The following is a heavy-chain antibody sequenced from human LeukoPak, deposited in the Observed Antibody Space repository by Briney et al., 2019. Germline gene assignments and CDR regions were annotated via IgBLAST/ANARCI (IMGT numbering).Heavy chain of an antibody. V-gene: IGHV3-30*03. J-gene: IGHJ4*02. Sequence: PGGSLRLSCAPSGFTFSNYGMHWVRQAPGKGLEWVAVISYDGSNKYYADSVKGRFTISRDNSKNTLYLQMNSLRAEDTAVYYCARGPSGYHNTGGQGTLVTVSS. CDR2: ISYDGSNK. D-gene: IGHD5-12*01. CDR3: ARGPSGYHNT. CDR1: GFTFSNYG.